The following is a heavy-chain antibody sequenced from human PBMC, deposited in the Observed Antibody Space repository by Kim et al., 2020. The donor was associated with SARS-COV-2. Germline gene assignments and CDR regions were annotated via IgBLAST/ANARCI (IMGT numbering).Heavy chain of an antibody. CDR1: GFTFSSYG. J-gene: IGHJ4*02. Sequence: LSLTCAASGFTFSSYGMSWVRQAPGKGLEWVSGMSGSGGSTYYADSVKGRFAISRDNSKNTLYLQMNSLRPEDTAVYYCAKDRGNYYASRGHGFDYWGQGTLVTVSS. D-gene: IGHD3-22*01. CDR3: AKDRGNYYASRGHGFDY. CDR2: MSGSGGST. V-gene: IGHV3-23*01.